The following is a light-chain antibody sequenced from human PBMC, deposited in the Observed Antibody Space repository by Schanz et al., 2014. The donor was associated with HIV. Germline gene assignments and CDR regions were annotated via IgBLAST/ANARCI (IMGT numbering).Light chain of an antibody. CDR3: ASYAGSNNLV. CDR2: DVS. CDR1: SSDVATYNY. J-gene: IGLJ2*01. Sequence: QSVLTQPASVSGSPGQSITFSCTGTSSDVATYNYVSWYQQHPGKAPKLMIYDVSNRPSGVPDRFSGSKSGNTASLTVSGLQAEDEAYYYCASYAGSNNLVFGGGTKLTVL. V-gene: IGLV2-8*01.